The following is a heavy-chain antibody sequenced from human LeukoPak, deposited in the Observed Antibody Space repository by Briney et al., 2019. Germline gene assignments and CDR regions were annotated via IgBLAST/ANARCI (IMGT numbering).Heavy chain of an antibody. CDR1: GYTFTDYF. D-gene: IGHD2-21*02. J-gene: IGHJ5*01. CDR3: ARMALDGGDSIGFDS. CDR2: INPNIGDA. Sequence: HWASVKVSCKASGYTFTDYFIHWVRQAPGQGLEWMGWINPNIGDASYAQKFQDRVTMTRDRSINTAYMELSRLTSDDTAVYYCARMALDGGDSIGFDSWGQGTLVTVSS. V-gene: IGHV1-2*02.